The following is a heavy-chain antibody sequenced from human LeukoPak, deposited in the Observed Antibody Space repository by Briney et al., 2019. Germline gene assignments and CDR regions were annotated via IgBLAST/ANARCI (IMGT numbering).Heavy chain of an antibody. CDR1: GFTLSSYH. V-gene: IGHV3-23*01. CDR3: ARDPHICSSTSCPGNWFDP. CDR2: ISSGGGST. J-gene: IGHJ5*02. D-gene: IGHD2-2*01. Sequence: PGGSLRVSCAAAGFTLSSYHMNWVRQAPGKGLEWVSVISSGGGSTYYADAVKDRFTISRDNAKNSLYLQMNSLRAEDTAVYYCARDPHICSSTSCPGNWFDPWGQGTLVTVSS.